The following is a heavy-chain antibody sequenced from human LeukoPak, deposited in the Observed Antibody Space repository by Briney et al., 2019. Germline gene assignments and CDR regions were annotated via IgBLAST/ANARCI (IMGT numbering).Heavy chain of an antibody. CDR1: GGSISSYY. CDR2: VYYSGST. V-gene: IGHV4-59*12. Sequence: SETLSLTCTVSGGSISSYYWSWIRQPPGKGLEWIGYVYYSGSTNYNPSLKSRVTISVDTSKKQFSLKLSSVTAADTAVYYCARGPYYFDSSGNFDYWGQGTLVTVSS. D-gene: IGHD3-22*01. CDR3: ARGPYYFDSSGNFDY. J-gene: IGHJ4*02.